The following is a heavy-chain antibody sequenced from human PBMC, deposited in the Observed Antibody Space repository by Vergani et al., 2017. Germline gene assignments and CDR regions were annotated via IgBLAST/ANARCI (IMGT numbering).Heavy chain of an antibody. CDR1: GGSISSGGYY. J-gene: IGHJ4*02. CDR3: AKPEVGLTGY. Sequence: QLQLQESGPGLVKPSQTLSLTCTVSGGSISSGGYYWSWIRQHPGKGLEWIGYIIYSGSTYYNPSLKSRLTISLDTSKNQFSLKLTSVTAADTAVYYCAKPEVGLTGYWGQGTLVTVSS. V-gene: IGHV4-31*03. CDR2: IIYSGST. D-gene: IGHD2-15*01.